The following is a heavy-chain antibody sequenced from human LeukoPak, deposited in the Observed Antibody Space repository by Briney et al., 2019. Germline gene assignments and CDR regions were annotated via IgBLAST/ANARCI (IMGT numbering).Heavy chain of an antibody. V-gene: IGHV1-2*06. Sequence: ASVKVSCKASGYTFTGYYMHWVRQAPGQGLEWMGRINPNSGGTNYAQKLQGRVTMTTDTSTSTAYMELRSLRSDDTAVYYCARDVWAVAGSGNYYYGMDVWGQGTTVTVSS. D-gene: IGHD6-19*01. CDR3: ARDVWAVAGSGNYYYGMDV. CDR2: INPNSGGT. J-gene: IGHJ6*02. CDR1: GYTFTGYY.